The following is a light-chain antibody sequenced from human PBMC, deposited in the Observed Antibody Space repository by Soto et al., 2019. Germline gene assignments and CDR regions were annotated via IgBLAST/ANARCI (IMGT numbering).Light chain of an antibody. Sequence: DIQMTQSPSSLSASVVDRVTITCRASQGISSYLAWYQQKPGKVPKLLIYAASTLQSGVPSRFSGSGSGTDFTLTISSLQPEDVATYYCQKYNSAPHTFGQGTKLEIK. CDR1: QGISSY. CDR3: QKYNSAPHT. CDR2: AAS. V-gene: IGKV1-27*01. J-gene: IGKJ2*01.